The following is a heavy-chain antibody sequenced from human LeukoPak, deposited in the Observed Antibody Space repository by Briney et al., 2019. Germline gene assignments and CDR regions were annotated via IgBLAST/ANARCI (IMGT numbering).Heavy chain of an antibody. CDR2: IYPGDSDT. V-gene: IGHV5-51*01. D-gene: IGHD3-22*01. CDR1: GYTFSTYW. Sequence: GESLKISCKGSGYTFSTYWIGWVRQMPGKGLEWMGIIYPGDSDTRYSPSFQGQVTISADKSISTAYLQWSTLRASDTAIYYCARHSYDSSDFHYMDVWGKGTTVTISS. J-gene: IGHJ6*03. CDR3: ARHSYDSSDFHYMDV.